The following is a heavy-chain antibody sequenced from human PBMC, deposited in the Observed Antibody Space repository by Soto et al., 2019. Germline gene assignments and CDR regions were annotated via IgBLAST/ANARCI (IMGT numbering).Heavy chain of an antibody. CDR1: GYRFRSYW. V-gene: IGHV5-51*01. Sequence: GESLKISFKGTGYRFRSYWITCVCQRAGKGMEWMGIIYLGDSDTRYSPSFQGQVTISANKSITTPYLQWSSLKASDTAMYYCATAYSSGTTCYEFDYWGPGTQVTVSS. J-gene: IGHJ4*02. D-gene: IGHD2-2*01. CDR2: IYLGDSDT. CDR3: ATAYSSGTTCYEFDY.